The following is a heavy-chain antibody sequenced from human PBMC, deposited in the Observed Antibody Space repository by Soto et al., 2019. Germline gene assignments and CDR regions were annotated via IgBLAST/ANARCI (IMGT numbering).Heavy chain of an antibody. CDR2: IFHGGNT. CDR1: GFFISSGNY. J-gene: IGHJ3*01. V-gene: IGHV4-38-2*01. D-gene: IGHD2-15*01. Sequence: LSLTCAVSGFFISSGNYWGWIRKPPGKGLEWIGSIFHGGNTYYNPSLKSRVTISVDMSKNQFSPKLNSVTAADTAVYYCARARWYDAFDVWGQGTVVTVSS. CDR3: ARARWYDAFDV.